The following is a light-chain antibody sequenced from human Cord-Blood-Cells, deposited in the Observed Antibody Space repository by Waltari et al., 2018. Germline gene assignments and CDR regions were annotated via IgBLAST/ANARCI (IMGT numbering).Light chain of an antibody. Sequence: QSVLTKPPSVSEAPRQRVTISCSGSSSNIGNNAVNWYQQLPGKAPKRLISDDDLVPSGVSDRLSDSKSGDSAALAISGLQSEDEADYYCAAWDGSLNVLVFGGGTKLTV. V-gene: IGLV1-36*01. CDR2: DDD. CDR3: AAWDGSLNVLV. J-gene: IGLJ3*02. CDR1: SSNIGNNA.